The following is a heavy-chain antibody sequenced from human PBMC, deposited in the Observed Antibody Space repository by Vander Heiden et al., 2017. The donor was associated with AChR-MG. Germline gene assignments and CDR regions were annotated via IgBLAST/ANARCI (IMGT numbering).Heavy chain of an antibody. CDR1: GFTYISYY. CDR3: ASSDYYGSESYYTDEINF. CDR2: INPSDGSA. J-gene: IGHJ4*02. Sequence: VQLVQSGAEVKKPGASVKVSCKASGFTYISYYLHWVRQAPGQGLEWMGIINPSDGSAGYAQNFQGRVTMTKDTSTSTVYVELSSLRSEDTAVYYCASSDYYGSESYYTDEINFWGQGTLVTVSS. V-gene: IGHV1-46*03. D-gene: IGHD3-10*01.